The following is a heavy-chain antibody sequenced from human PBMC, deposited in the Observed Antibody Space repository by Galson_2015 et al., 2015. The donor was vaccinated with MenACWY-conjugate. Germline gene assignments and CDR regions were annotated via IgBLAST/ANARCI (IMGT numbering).Heavy chain of an antibody. CDR2: TYYRSKWYN. J-gene: IGHJ4*02. Sequence: CAISGDSVSSSSVAWNWIRQSPSRGLEWLGRTYYRSKWYNEYAVSVRSRITINPDTSKNQFSLQLDSVTPEDTALYYCARTTGWFDFWGQGTLVTVSS. D-gene: IGHD3-9*01. V-gene: IGHV6-1*01. CDR3: ARTTGWFDF. CDR1: GDSVSSSSVA.